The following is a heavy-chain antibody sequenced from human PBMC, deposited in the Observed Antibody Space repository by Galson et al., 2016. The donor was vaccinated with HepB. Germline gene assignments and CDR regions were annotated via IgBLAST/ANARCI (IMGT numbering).Heavy chain of an antibody. CDR2: INADNGYT. Sequence: VKVSCKASGYTFTSYAMHWVRQAPGQRLEWMGWINADNGYTKYSQRFQGRVTITRDTSASTAYMELSSLRSEDTAVYYCARGSSWYPHFDYWGHGTLVTVSS. CDR1: GYTFTSYA. D-gene: IGHD6-13*01. V-gene: IGHV1-3*01. CDR3: ARGSSWYPHFDY. J-gene: IGHJ4*01.